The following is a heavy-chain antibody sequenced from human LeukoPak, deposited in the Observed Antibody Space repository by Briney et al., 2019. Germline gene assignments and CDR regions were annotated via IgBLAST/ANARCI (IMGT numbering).Heavy chain of an antibody. Sequence: ASVKVSCKASGGIFSSYPISWVRQAPGQGLEWMGGIIPIFGTANYAQKLQGRVTMTTDTSTSTAYMELRSLRPDDTAVYYCARTAMIVVVTNWFDPWGQGTLVTVSS. CDR2: IIPIFGTA. CDR3: ARTAMIVVVTNWFDP. J-gene: IGHJ5*02. V-gene: IGHV1-69*05. D-gene: IGHD3-22*01. CDR1: GGIFSSYP.